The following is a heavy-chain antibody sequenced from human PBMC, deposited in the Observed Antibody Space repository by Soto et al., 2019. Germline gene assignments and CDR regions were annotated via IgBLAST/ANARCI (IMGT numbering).Heavy chain of an antibody. Sequence: SATLSLTCTVSGGSISSYYWSWIRQPAGKGLEWIGRIYTSGSTNYNPSLKSRVTMSVDTSKNQCSLKLSSVTAADTAVYYCARDFPGDSSGYTDAFDIWGQGTMVTVS. CDR1: GGSISSYY. J-gene: IGHJ3*02. V-gene: IGHV4-4*07. D-gene: IGHD3-22*01. CDR2: IYTSGST. CDR3: ARDFPGDSSGYTDAFDI.